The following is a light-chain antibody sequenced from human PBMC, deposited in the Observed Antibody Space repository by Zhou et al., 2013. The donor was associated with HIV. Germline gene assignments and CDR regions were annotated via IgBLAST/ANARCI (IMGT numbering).Light chain of an antibody. CDR2: KAS. Sequence: DIQMTQSPSSLSASVGDRVTITCRASQDITHYLAWFQQKPGKAPKLLIYKASSLQSGVPSRFSGSGSGTEFTLTISSLQPDEFATYYCQQYNTYPITFGQGTRLEI. CDR3: QQYNTYPIT. J-gene: IGKJ5*01. CDR1: QDITHY. V-gene: IGKV1-16*01.